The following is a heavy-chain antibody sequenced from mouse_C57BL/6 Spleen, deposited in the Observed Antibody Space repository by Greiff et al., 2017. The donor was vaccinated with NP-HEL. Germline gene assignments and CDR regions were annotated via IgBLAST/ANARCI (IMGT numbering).Heavy chain of an antibody. CDR1: GYTLTSYW. CDR3: ARLLINLDY. CDR2: INPSNGRT. Sequence: QVQLQQPGAELVNPGASVNLSCKASGYTLTSYWMHWVKQRPGQGLEWIGEINPSNGRTNYNEKFKSKATLTVDKSSSTAYMQLSSPTSEDSAVYYCARLLINLDYWRQGTTLTVSS. J-gene: IGHJ2*01. V-gene: IGHV1S81*02. D-gene: IGHD2-1*01.